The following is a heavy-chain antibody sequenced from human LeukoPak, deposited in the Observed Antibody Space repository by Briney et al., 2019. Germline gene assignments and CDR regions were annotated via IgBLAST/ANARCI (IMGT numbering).Heavy chain of an antibody. V-gene: IGHV3-30*02. CDR3: AKVADYYDGSGSGSAFDI. D-gene: IGHD3-22*01. Sequence: SGGSLRLSCAASGFTFSSYGMHWVRQAPGKGLEWVAFIRYDGSNKYYADSVKGRFTISRDNSKNTLYLQMNSLRAEDTAVYYCAKVADYYDGSGSGSAFDIWGQGTMVTVSS. CDR2: IRYDGSNK. J-gene: IGHJ3*02. CDR1: GFTFSSYG.